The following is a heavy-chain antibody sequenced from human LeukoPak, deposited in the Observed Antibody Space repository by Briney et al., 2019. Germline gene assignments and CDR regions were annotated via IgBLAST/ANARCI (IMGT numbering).Heavy chain of an antibody. CDR3: ARDNSVYGSGSYSYFDY. Sequence: GGSLRLSCAASGFTFSFYGMHWVRQAPGKGLEWVAVISYDGSNKYYADSVKGRFTISRDNSKNTLYLQMNSLRAEDTAVYYCARDNSVYGSGSYSYFDYWGQGTLVTVSS. V-gene: IGHV3-30*03. CDR2: ISYDGSNK. J-gene: IGHJ4*02. CDR1: GFTFSFYG. D-gene: IGHD3-10*01.